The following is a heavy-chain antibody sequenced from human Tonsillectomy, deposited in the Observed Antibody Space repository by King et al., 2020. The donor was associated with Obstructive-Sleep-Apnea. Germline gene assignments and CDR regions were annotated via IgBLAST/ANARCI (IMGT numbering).Heavy chain of an antibody. Sequence: VQLVQSGAEVKKPGASVKVSCKASGYTFTNYYMHWVRQAPGQGLEWRGWINPNSGGTYYAQKFQGRVTMTRDTSISTAYMELSRLRSDDTAVYYCAAGWNPDYWGQGTLVTVSS. CDR2: INPNSGGT. CDR3: AAGWNPDY. V-gene: IGHV1-2*02. D-gene: IGHD1-1*01. CDR1: GYTFTNYY. J-gene: IGHJ4*02.